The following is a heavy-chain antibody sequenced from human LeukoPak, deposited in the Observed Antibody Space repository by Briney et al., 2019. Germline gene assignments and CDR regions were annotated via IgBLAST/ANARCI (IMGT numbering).Heavy chain of an antibody. CDR1: GYTFTSYD. D-gene: IGHD3-10*01. CDR3: ARAPMVRGVIITRFDP. V-gene: IGHV1-8*01. Sequence: ASVKVSCKASGYTFTSYDINWARQATGQGLEWMGWMNPNSGNTGYAQKFQGRVTMTRNTSISTAYMELSSLRSEDTAVYYCARAPMVRGVIITRFDPWGQGTLVTVSS. J-gene: IGHJ5*02. CDR2: MNPNSGNT.